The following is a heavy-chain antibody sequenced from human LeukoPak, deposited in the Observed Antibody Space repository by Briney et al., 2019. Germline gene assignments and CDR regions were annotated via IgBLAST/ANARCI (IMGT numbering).Heavy chain of an antibody. CDR2: ISYDGSNK. V-gene: IGHV3-30*04. J-gene: IGHJ5*02. CDR1: GFTFSSYA. Sequence: GGSLRLSCAASGFTFSSYAMHWVRQAPGKGLEWVAVISYDGSNKYYADSVKGRFTISRDNSKNTLHLQMNSLRAEDTAVYYCAKDYSKTSYYGSGTYYRPNWFDPWGQGTLVTVSS. CDR3: AKDYSKTSYYGSGTYYRPNWFDP. D-gene: IGHD3-10*01.